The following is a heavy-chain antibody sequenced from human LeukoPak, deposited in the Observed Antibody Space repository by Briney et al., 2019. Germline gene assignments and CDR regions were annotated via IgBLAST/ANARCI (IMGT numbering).Heavy chain of an antibody. V-gene: IGHV1-2*02. CDR1: VCTFTGYY. D-gene: IGHD2-15*01. CDR3: ARDVCSGGSCYSWAHYYYYYGMDV. CDR2: INPNCGGT. J-gene: IGHJ6*02. Sequence: GASVKVSFKASVCTFTGYYMHWVRQAPGQGREWMGWINPNCGGTNNAHKFQGRVTMARDTSISTAYMELSRLRSDDTAVYYCARDVCSGGSCYSWAHYYYYYGMDVWGQGTTVTVSS.